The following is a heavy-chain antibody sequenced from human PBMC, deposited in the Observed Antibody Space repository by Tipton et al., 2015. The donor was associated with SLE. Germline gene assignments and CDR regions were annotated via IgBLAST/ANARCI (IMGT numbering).Heavy chain of an antibody. Sequence: SLRLSCAASGFTFSSYAMSWVRQAPGKGLEWVSAISGSGGSTYYADSVKGRFTISRDNSKNTLYLQMNSLRAEDTAVYYCARDRDSSSWYEGYYYYGMDVWGQGTTVTVSS. CDR1: GFTFSSYA. D-gene: IGHD6-13*01. J-gene: IGHJ6*02. CDR3: ARDRDSSSWYEGYYYYGMDV. CDR2: ISGSGGST. V-gene: IGHV3-23*01.